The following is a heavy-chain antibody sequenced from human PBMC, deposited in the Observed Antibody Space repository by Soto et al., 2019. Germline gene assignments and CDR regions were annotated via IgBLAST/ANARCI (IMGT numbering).Heavy chain of an antibody. V-gene: IGHV3-30*18. CDR2: ISHDGTNK. CDR1: GFTFSAYG. Sequence: VGSLRLPCEVSGFTFSAYGMHWVLQAPGKGLEWVAAISHDGTNKNYGDSVKGRFTISRDNSKKTLYLQMNSLRPEDTALYYCAKDEYYYSRSGYYIFDSWGQGTLVTVSS. J-gene: IGHJ4*02. CDR3: AKDEYYYSRSGYYIFDS. D-gene: IGHD3-22*01.